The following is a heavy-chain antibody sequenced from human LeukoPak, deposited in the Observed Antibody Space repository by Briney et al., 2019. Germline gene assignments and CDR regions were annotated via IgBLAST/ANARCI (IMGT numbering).Heavy chain of an antibody. CDR1: GYAFTSYG. Sequence: ASVKVSCKASGYAFTSYGISWVRQAPGQGLEWMGWISAYNGNTNYAQKLQGRVTMTTDTSTSTAYMELRSLRSDDTAVYYCARASSSGWDDAFDIWGQGTMVTVSS. CDR2: ISAYNGNT. J-gene: IGHJ3*02. D-gene: IGHD6-19*01. CDR3: ARASSSGWDDAFDI. V-gene: IGHV1-18*01.